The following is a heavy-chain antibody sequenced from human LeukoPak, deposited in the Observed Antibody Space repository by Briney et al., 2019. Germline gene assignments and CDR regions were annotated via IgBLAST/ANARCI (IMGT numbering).Heavy chain of an antibody. CDR1: GFTFSTYS. V-gene: IGHV3-21*01. D-gene: IGHD1-26*01. CDR2: ISSSSSYR. Sequence: PGGSLRLSCTASGFTFSTYSMNWVRQAPGKGLEWVSSISSSSSYRYYADSAKGRFTISRDNAKNSLYLQMNSLRAEDTAVYYCARDGVGANTGDYAFDIWGQGTMVTVSS. CDR3: ARDGVGANTGDYAFDI. J-gene: IGHJ3*02.